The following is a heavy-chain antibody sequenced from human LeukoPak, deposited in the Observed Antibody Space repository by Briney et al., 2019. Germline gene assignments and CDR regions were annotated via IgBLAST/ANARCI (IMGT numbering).Heavy chain of an antibody. V-gene: IGHV3-13*01. J-gene: IGHJ4*02. Sequence: PGGSLTLFCAPSGFTFSIYDMHCVRQVTGKGLECLSSIYSGGDTSYPGAVKGRFTISRENAKNSLYLQMNSLRAGDTAVYYCVRRCSSSSCPFDYWGQGTLVTVSS. CDR3: VRRCSSSSCPFDY. CDR2: IYSGGDT. CDR1: GFTFSIYD. D-gene: IGHD2-2*01.